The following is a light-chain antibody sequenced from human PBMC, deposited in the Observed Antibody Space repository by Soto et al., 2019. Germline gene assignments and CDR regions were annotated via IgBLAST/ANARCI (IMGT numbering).Light chain of an antibody. CDR3: QQYGSSPPT. CDR1: QTVSSD. Sequence: EFVLTQSPGTLSLSPGERATLSCRACQTVSSDLAWYQQKPGQAPRLLIYGASSRATGIPDRFSGSGSGTDFTLTISRLEPEDFAMYYCQQYGSSPPTFGQGTKVDI. J-gene: IGKJ1*01. V-gene: IGKV3-20*01. CDR2: GAS.